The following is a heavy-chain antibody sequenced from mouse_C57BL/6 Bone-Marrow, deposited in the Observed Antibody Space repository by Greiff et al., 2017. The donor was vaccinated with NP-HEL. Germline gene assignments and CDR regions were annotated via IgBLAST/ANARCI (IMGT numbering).Heavy chain of an antibody. Sequence: EVQVVESGGGLVKPGGSLKLSCAASGFTFSSYAMSWVRQTPEKRLEWVATISDGGSYTYYPDNVKGRFTISRDNAKNNLYLQMSHLKSEDTAMYYCARDPHYYGSSQFAYWGQGTLVTVSA. J-gene: IGHJ3*01. CDR1: GFTFSSYA. CDR2: ISDGGSYT. D-gene: IGHD1-1*01. CDR3: ARDPHYYGSSQFAY. V-gene: IGHV5-4*01.